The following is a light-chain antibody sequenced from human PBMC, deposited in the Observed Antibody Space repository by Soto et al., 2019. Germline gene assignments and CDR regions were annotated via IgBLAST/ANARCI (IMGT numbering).Light chain of an antibody. Sequence: ALTQSPGTLSSSPGERATLSCRASQAVSSNYLAWYQQKPGQAPRLLISGASGRATGVPDRFSGSGSGTDFTLTIDRLESEDFAVYFCQQYGDLPWTFGQGTKVE. J-gene: IGKJ1*01. V-gene: IGKV3-20*01. CDR3: QQYGDLPWT. CDR2: GAS. CDR1: QAVSSNY.